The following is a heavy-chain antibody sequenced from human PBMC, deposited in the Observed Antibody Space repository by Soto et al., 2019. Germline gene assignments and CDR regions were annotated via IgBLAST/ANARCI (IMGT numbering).Heavy chain of an antibody. V-gene: IGHV4-59*01. CDR1: GGSISSYY. J-gene: IGHJ4*02. Sequence: SETLSLTCTVSGGSISSYYWSWIRQPPGKGLEWIGYIYYSGSTNYNPSPKSRVTISVDTSKNQFSLKLGSVTAADTAVYYCARRYGGNFDYWGQGTLVTVSS. D-gene: IGHD1-26*01. CDR2: IYYSGST. CDR3: ARRYGGNFDY.